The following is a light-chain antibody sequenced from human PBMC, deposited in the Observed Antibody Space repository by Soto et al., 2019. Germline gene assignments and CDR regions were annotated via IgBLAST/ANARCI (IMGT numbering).Light chain of an antibody. CDR1: QSVSSY. V-gene: IGKV3-11*01. Sequence: EIVLTQSPATLSLSPGERATLSCRASQSVSSYLAWYQQKPGQAPRLLIYDASNRATGIPARFSGSGSGTDFTLTISSLEPEDLAVYYCQQRSNWITFGQGTRLEIK. CDR3: QQRSNWIT. CDR2: DAS. J-gene: IGKJ5*01.